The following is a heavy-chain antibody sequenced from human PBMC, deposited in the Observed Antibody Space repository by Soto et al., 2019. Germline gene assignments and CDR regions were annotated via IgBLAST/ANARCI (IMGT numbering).Heavy chain of an antibody. J-gene: IGHJ4*02. CDR3: ARARIVVAGTIVDY. V-gene: IGHV4-38-2*01. D-gene: IGHD6-19*01. Sequence: KTSETLSLTCAVSGYSLTSGYYCVLIRHPPGKGLEWIGSIYHSGDTYYNPSLKSRVTISVDTSKNHFSLKLTSVTAADTAVYYCARARIVVAGTIVDYWGQGTLVTVSS. CDR2: IYHSGDT. CDR1: GYSLTSGYY.